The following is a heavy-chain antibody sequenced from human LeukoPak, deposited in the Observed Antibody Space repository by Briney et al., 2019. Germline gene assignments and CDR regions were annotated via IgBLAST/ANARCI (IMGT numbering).Heavy chain of an antibody. CDR3: ARSVVYYGSGSYYMSDY. Sequence: GGSLRLSCAASGFTFSSYSMNWVRQAPGKGLEWVSSISSSSSYVYYADSVKGRFTISRDNAKNSLYLQMNSLRAEDTAVYYCARSVVYYGSGSYYMSDYWGQGTLVTVSS. CDR2: ISSSSSYV. J-gene: IGHJ4*02. D-gene: IGHD3-10*01. V-gene: IGHV3-21*01. CDR1: GFTFSSYS.